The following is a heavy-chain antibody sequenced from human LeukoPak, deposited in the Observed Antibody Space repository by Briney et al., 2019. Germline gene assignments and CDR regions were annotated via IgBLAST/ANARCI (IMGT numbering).Heavy chain of an antibody. CDR3: ATDHRNLDAFDI. CDR1: GFTFSLYW. J-gene: IGHJ3*02. Sequence: PGGSLRLSCAASGFTFSLYWMSWVRQAPGKGLEWVANINQDGSHIYYVDSMKGRFTISSDKSKNTVYLQMNSLRAEDTAVYYCATDHRNLDAFDIWGQGTMVTVSS. V-gene: IGHV3-7*01. CDR2: INQDGSHI. D-gene: IGHD1-14*01.